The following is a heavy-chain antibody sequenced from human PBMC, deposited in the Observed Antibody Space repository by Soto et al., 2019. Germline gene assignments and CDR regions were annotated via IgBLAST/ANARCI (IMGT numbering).Heavy chain of an antibody. V-gene: IGHV3-23*04. CDR1: GFSFASFA. CDR3: AKWSYLDY. D-gene: IGHD3-3*01. J-gene: IGHJ4*02. Sequence: DVRLAESGGGLVQPGGSLRLSCTTSGFSFASFAMTWVRQAPGKGLEWVATISGGDGKIYYADSVKGRFSISRDTSRNTLYLQMNSLRADDTAIYYCAKWSYLDYWGQGTRVTVSS. CDR2: ISGGDGKI.